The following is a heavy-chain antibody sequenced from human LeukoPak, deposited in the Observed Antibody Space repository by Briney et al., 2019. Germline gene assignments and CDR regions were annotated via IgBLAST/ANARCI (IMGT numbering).Heavy chain of an antibody. Sequence: QPGGSLRLSCAASEFTVSSNYMSWVRQAPGKGLEWVSVIYSGGSTYYADSVKGRFTISRDNSKNTLYLQMNSLRAEDTAVYYCARDTRGYEFDYWGQGTLVTVSS. D-gene: IGHD5-18*01. CDR1: EFTVSSNY. J-gene: IGHJ4*02. CDR2: IYSGGST. CDR3: ARDTRGYEFDY. V-gene: IGHV3-53*01.